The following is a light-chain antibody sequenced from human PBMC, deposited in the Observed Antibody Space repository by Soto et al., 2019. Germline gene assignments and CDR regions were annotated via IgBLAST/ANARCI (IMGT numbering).Light chain of an antibody. J-gene: IGKJ1*01. CDR2: HAS. V-gene: IGKV1-5*01. CDR1: HSIITY. CDR3: QQYMSYS. Sequence: EIQMTQSTSSLSASVGDRVTISCRASHSIITYLNWYQQKPGTAPRLLIYHASTLESGVPSRFSGSGSGTEFTLTISGLQPDDFATYYCQQYMSYSFGQGTKV.